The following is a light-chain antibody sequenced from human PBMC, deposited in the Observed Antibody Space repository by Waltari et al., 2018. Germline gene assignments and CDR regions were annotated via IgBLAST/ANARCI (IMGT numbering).Light chain of an antibody. CDR2: GTS. CDR3: QQYGRSPYT. CDR1: QNVGSSS. J-gene: IGKJ2*01. V-gene: IGKV3-20*01. Sequence: EIVLTQSPGTLSLSPGERATLSCRASQNVGSSSLAWYQQTRGPAARLLSYGTSIRATGIPDRFSGSGSATDFTLTISRLEPEDFAVYYCQQYGRSPYTFGQGTTLEIK.